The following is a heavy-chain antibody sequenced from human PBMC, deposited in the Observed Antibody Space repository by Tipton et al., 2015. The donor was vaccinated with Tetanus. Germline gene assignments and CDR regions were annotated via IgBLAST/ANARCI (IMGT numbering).Heavy chain of an antibody. CDR2: INGDNGNT. V-gene: IGHV1-3*01. Sequence: QLVQSGAEVKKPGESLKVSCKSSGYPFISYTMHWVRQAPGQRLEWMGCINGDNGNTKYSQKFQDRVTITRDTSASTGYMELSSLRSEDTAVYYCARVVRGSGSHIRAVDYWGQGTLVTVSS. J-gene: IGHJ4*02. CDR3: ARVVRGSGSHIRAVDY. D-gene: IGHD3-10*01. CDR1: GYPFISYT.